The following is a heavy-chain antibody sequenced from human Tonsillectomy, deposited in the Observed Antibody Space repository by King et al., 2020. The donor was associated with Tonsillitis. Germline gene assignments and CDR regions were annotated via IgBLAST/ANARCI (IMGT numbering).Heavy chain of an antibody. CDR3: AREFKRDCGSTSCHFLY. CDR2: INTNTGNP. Sequence: FQLVQSGSELKKPGASVKVSCKASGYTFTSYAMNWVRQAPGQGLEWMGWINTNTGNPTYAQGFTGRFVFSLDTSVTTAYLQISSLKAEDTAVYYCAREFKRDCGSTSCHFLYWGQGTLVTVSS. J-gene: IGHJ4*02. V-gene: IGHV7-4-1*02. CDR1: GYTFTSYA. D-gene: IGHD2-2*01.